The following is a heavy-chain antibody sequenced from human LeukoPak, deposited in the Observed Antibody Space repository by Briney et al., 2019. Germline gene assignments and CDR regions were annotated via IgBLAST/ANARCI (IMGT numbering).Heavy chain of an antibody. V-gene: IGHV1-69*05. J-gene: IGHJ2*01. D-gene: IGHD4-17*01. CDR3: ARHRAQMTTVPYWYFDL. CDR2: IIPIFGTA. Sequence: SVKVSCKASGGTFSSYAISWVRQAPGQGLEWMGGIIPIFGTANYAQKFQGRVTITTDESTSTAYMELSSLRSEDTAVYYCARHRAQMTTVPYWYFDLWGRGTLVTVSS. CDR1: GGTFSSYA.